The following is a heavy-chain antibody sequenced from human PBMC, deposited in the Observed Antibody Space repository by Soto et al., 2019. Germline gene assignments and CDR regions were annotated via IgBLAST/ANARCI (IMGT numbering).Heavy chain of an antibody. V-gene: IGHV3-33*08. Sequence: PVWSLRLSCSASQFPFSSYCMHWARQAPDKWLEWVAVIWYDGSNKYYADSVKGRFTISRDNSLNLTSVTAADTAIYYCATSNTTCLGCYSWGQGTLFTVSS. J-gene: IGHJ5*02. D-gene: IGHD2-2*01. CDR3: ATSNTTCLGCYS. CDR2: IWYDGSNK. CDR1: QFPFSSYC.